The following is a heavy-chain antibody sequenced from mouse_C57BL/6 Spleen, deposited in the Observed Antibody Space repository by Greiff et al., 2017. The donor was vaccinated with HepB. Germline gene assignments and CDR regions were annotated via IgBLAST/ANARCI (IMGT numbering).Heavy chain of an antibody. CDR3: ARISNYAMDY. CDR1: GFSLSTFGMG. CDR2: IWWDDDK. Sequence: QVTLKESGPGILQPSQTLSLTCSFSGFSLSTFGMGVVWLRQPSGKGLEWLAHIWWDDDKYYNPALKSRPTITKDTSKNQVVLHIANVDTADTATYYCARISNYAMDYWGQGTSVTVSS. D-gene: IGHD2-5*01. V-gene: IGHV8-8*01. J-gene: IGHJ4*01.